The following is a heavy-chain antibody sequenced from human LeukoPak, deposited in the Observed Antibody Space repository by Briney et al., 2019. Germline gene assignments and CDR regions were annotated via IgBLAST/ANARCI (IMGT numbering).Heavy chain of an antibody. Sequence: ASVKVSCKASGGTFSSYAISWVRQAPGQGLEWMGGIIPISGTANYAQKLQGRVTITADEPTSTAYMELSSLRSEDTAVYYCARGGCSSTSCSRYYYYYMDVWGKGTTVTVSS. D-gene: IGHD2-2*01. V-gene: IGHV1-69*13. J-gene: IGHJ6*03. CDR3: ARGGCSSTSCSRYYYYYMDV. CDR2: IIPISGTA. CDR1: GGTFSSYA.